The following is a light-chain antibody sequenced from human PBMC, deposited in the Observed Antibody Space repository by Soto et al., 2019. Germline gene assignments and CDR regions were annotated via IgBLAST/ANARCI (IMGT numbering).Light chain of an antibody. Sequence: EIVLTQSPATLSLSPGESATLSCRASQSISTSLAWYQHKPGQAPRLLIYGASSRATGVPARFSGSGSGPELPLPISSLESEDFAVYYCQQRSYWLTFGGGTKVEIK. J-gene: IGKJ4*01. CDR2: GAS. CDR1: QSISTS. CDR3: QQRSYWLT. V-gene: IGKV3-11*01.